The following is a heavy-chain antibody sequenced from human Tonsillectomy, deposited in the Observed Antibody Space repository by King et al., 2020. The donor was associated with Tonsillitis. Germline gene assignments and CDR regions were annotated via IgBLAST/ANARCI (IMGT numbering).Heavy chain of an antibody. CDR3: VIGAGWQIDY. J-gene: IGHJ4*02. D-gene: IGHD6-19*01. CDR2: NHHSRSP. Sequence: LQLQESGAGLVRPSETLSLTCTVSGDSIDSRYCGWSRQPPGEGLEWIGYNHHSRSPKYNPSLKSPVSISLDTSKNNFSLRLDSVTAADTAMYYCVIGAGWQIDYGGQGTMVTVSS. V-gene: IGHV4-59*11. CDR1: GDSIDSRY.